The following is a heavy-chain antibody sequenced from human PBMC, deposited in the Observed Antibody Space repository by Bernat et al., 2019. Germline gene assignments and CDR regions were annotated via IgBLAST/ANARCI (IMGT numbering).Heavy chain of an antibody. D-gene: IGHD3-22*01. CDR3: ARGDYYGSSGYYYYAFDI. CDR2: ISGSGGST. J-gene: IGHJ3*02. CDR1: GFTFSSYA. Sequence: EVQLLESGGGLVQPGGSLRLSCAASGFTFSSYAMSWVRQAPGKGLEWVSAISGSGGSTYYADSVKGRFTISRDNSKNTLYLQMNSLRAEDTAVYYCARGDYYGSSGYYYYAFDIWGQGTMVTVSS. V-gene: IGHV3-23*01.